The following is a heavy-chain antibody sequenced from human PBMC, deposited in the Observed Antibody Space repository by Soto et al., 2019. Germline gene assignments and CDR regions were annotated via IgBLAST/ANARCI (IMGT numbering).Heavy chain of an antibody. CDR1: GFTFSSYS. J-gene: IGHJ5*02. V-gene: IGHV3-48*01. CDR3: ARHPERIAEIGWFDP. D-gene: IGHD6-13*01. Sequence: EVQLVESGGGLVQPGGSLRLSCAASGFTFSSYSMKWVRQAPGKGLEWVSYISSSSSTIYYADSVKGRFTISRDNAKNSLYLQMNSLRAEDTAVYYCARHPERIAEIGWFDPWGQGTLVTVYS. CDR2: ISSSSSTI.